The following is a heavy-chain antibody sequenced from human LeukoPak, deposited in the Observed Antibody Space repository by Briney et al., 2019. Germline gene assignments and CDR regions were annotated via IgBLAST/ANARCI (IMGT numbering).Heavy chain of an antibody. D-gene: IGHD2-21*02. Sequence: PGGSLRLSCAASGFSFSNYGIHWVRQAPGKGLEWVAIIWNDGSNKYYGDSVKGRFTISRDNSKNTAYLQMNSLRGEDTAVYYCARVPAQHIVVVTHDAFDIWGQGTMVTVSS. CDR3: ARVPAQHIVVVTHDAFDI. CDR2: IWNDGSNK. J-gene: IGHJ3*02. CDR1: GFSFSNYG. V-gene: IGHV3-33*01.